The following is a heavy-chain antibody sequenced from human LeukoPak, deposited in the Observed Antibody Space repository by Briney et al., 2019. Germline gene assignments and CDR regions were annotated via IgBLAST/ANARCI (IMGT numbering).Heavy chain of an antibody. D-gene: IGHD6-13*01. J-gene: IGHJ4*02. Sequence: PGGSLRLSCAAFGFTFSASWMHWVRRVPGKGLVWVSRISADGSSFSYADSVKGRFTISRDNAKNTLYLQMNSLRAEDTAVYHCARGYGSSWFYFDYWGQGTPITVSS. V-gene: IGHV3-74*01. CDR1: GFTFSASW. CDR2: ISADGSSF. CDR3: ARGYGSSWFYFDY.